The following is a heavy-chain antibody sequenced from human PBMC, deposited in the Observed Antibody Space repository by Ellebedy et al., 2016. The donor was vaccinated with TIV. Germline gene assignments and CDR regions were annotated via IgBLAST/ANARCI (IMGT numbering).Heavy chain of an antibody. Sequence: SETLSLTCAVYGGSFSGYYWSWIRQPPGKGLEWIGEINHSGSTNYNPSLKSRVTISVDTSKNQFSLKLSSVTAADTAVYYCARGPYVSPFYDFWSNYYFDYWGQGTLVTVSS. D-gene: IGHD3-3*01. CDR1: GGSFSGYY. J-gene: IGHJ4*02. V-gene: IGHV4-34*01. CDR3: ARGPYVSPFYDFWSNYYFDY. CDR2: INHSGST.